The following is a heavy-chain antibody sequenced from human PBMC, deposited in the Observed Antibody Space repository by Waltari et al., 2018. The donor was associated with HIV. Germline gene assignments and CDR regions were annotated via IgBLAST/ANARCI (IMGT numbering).Heavy chain of an antibody. CDR2: INPNRGGT. J-gene: IGHJ4*02. Sequence: QVQLVQSGAEVKKPGASVKVSCKASGYTFTGYYMHWVRQAPGQGLEWMGRINPNRGGTNYAQKFQGRVTMTRDTSISTAYMELSRLRSDDTAVYYCAREYYDFWSGHHGGGYWGQGTLVTVSS. D-gene: IGHD3-3*01. CDR3: AREYYDFWSGHHGGGY. CDR1: GYTFTGYY. V-gene: IGHV1-2*06.